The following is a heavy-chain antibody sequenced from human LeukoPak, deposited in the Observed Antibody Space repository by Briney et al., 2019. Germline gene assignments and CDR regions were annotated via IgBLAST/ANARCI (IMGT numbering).Heavy chain of an antibody. CDR1: GYTFTSYA. CDR2: INAGNGNT. J-gene: IGHJ4*02. V-gene: IGHV1-3*01. D-gene: IGHD3-16*01. CDR3: ARDKLGGFDY. Sequence: GGSLRLSCAASGYTFTSYAMHWVRQAPGQRLEWMGRINAGNGNTKYSQKFQGRVTITRDTSASTAYMELSSLRSEDTAVYYCARDKLGGFDYWGQGTLVTVSS.